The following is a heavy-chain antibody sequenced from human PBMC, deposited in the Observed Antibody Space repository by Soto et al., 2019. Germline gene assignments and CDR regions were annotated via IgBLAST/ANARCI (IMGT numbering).Heavy chain of an antibody. D-gene: IGHD3-22*01. CDR1: GFNFSSYA. CDR3: AKDDPIYYYDSSGLPYGMDV. CDR2: ISGSGGST. J-gene: IGHJ6*02. V-gene: IGHV3-23*01. Sequence: GGSLRLSCAASGFNFSSYAVSWVRQAPGKGLEWVSAISGSGGSTYYADSVKGRFTISRDNSKNTLYLQMNSLRAEDTAVYYCAKDDPIYYYDSSGLPYGMDVWGQGTTVTVSS.